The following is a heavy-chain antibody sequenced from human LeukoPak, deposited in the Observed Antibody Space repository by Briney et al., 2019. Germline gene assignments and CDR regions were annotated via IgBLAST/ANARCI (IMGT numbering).Heavy chain of an antibody. J-gene: IGHJ4*02. D-gene: IGHD6-19*01. Sequence: GGSLRLSCAASGFTFSSYWMHWVRQAPGKGLVGVSRINSDGRSTNYADSVKGRFTISRDNAKNSLYLQMNSLRAEDTAVYYCARDDSSGWYRSFDYWGQGTLVTVSS. V-gene: IGHV3-74*01. CDR2: INSDGRST. CDR3: ARDDSSGWYRSFDY. CDR1: GFTFSSYW.